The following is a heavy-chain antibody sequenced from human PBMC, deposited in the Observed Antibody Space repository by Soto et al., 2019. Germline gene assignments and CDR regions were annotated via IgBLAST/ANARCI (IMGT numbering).Heavy chain of an antibody. Sequence: SETLSLTDPVSGCSISSNYWTWIRQPPGKGLEWIGYVYNSGSTNYNPSLKSRVTISEDTSKSQFSLKVNSMTAADTAVYYCARYRREAVAGYTLDNWGQGILVTVSS. V-gene: IGHV4-59*01. J-gene: IGHJ4*02. CDR2: VYNSGST. D-gene: IGHD6-13*01. CDR1: GCSISSNY. CDR3: ARYRREAVAGYTLDN.